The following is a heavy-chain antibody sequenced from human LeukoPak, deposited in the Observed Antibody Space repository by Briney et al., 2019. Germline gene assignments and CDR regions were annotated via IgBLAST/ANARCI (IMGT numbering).Heavy chain of an antibody. V-gene: IGHV3-30*02. CDR3: AKDQMYDFWSGYYRGNAFDI. CDR2: IRYDGCNK. J-gene: IGHJ3*02. Sequence: GGSLRLSCAASGFTFSSYGMHWVRQAPGKGLEWVAFIRYDGCNKYYADSVKGRFTISRDNSKNTLYLQMNSLRAEDTAVYYCAKDQMYDFWSGYYRGNAFDIWGQGTMVTVSS. D-gene: IGHD3-3*01. CDR1: GFTFSSYG.